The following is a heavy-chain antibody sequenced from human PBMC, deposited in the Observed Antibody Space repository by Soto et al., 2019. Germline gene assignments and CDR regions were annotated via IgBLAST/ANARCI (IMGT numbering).Heavy chain of an antibody. J-gene: IGHJ4*02. D-gene: IGHD3-22*01. CDR1: GGSISTGGYY. Sequence: QVQLQESGPGLVKPSQTLSLTCTVSGGSISTGGYYWSWIRQHPGKGLEWIGYIYYSGSTYYNPSLKSRVTISVDTSKNQFSQKLSSVTAADTAVYYCARDGDDSSGYGYWAQGTLVTVSS. V-gene: IGHV4-31*03. CDR3: ARDGDDSSGYGY. CDR2: IYYSGST.